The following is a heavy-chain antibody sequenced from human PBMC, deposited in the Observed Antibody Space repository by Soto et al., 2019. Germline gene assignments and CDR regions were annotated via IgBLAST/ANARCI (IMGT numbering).Heavy chain of an antibody. CDR3: AKDPPITGAIYYYYGMDV. D-gene: IGHD1-20*01. V-gene: IGHV3-30*04. Sequence: QVQLVESGGGVVQPGRSLRLSCAASGFTFSSYAMHWVRQAPGKGLEWVAVISYDGSNKYYADSVKGRFTISRDNSKNTLYLQMNSLRAEDTAVYYCAKDPPITGAIYYYYGMDVWGQGTTVTVSS. CDR1: GFTFSSYA. CDR2: ISYDGSNK. J-gene: IGHJ6*02.